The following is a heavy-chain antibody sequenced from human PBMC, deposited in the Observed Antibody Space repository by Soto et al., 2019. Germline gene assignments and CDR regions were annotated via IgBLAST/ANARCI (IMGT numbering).Heavy chain of an antibody. CDR1: GFTCSGSA. J-gene: IGHJ4*02. Sequence: GGSLRLSCAASGFTCSGSAMHWVRQASGKGLEWVGRIRSKANSYATAYAASVKGRFTISRDDSKNTAYLQMNSLKTEDTAVYYCTTNLRITIFGVPDWGQGTLVTVSS. CDR2: IRSKANSYAT. CDR3: TTNLRITIFGVPD. D-gene: IGHD3-3*01. V-gene: IGHV3-73*01.